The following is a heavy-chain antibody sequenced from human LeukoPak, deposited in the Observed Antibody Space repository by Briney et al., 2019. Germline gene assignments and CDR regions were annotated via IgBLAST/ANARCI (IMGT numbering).Heavy chain of an antibody. V-gene: IGHV3-21*06. Sequence: KPGGSLRLSCAASGFTFSSYTMNWVRQAPGKGLEWVSSISSTSSYIYYADSVKGRFTISRDNAKNSLYLQMNSLSAEDTAVYYCARDGRSAWYVVDYWGQGTLVTVSS. D-gene: IGHD6-19*01. CDR2: ISSTSSYI. CDR3: ARDGRSAWYVVDY. J-gene: IGHJ4*02. CDR1: GFTFSSYT.